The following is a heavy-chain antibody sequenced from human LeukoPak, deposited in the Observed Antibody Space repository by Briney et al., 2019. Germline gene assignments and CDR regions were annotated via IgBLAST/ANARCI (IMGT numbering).Heavy chain of an antibody. J-gene: IGHJ5*02. CDR1: GGSFSGYY. CDR3: ARRDLSWFDP. CDR2: INHSGST. V-gene: IGHV4-34*01. Sequence: SETLSLTCAVYGGSFSGYYWSWIRQPPGKGLEWIGEINHSGSTNYNPSLKSRATISVDTSKNQFSLKLSSVAAADTAVYYCARRDLSWFDPWGQGTLVTVSS. D-gene: IGHD3-3*01.